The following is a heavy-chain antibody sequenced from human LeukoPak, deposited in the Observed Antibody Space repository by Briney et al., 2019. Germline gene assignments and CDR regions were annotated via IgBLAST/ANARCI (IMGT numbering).Heavy chain of an antibody. V-gene: IGHV3-21*01. CDR3: ARDEGYCSGGSCYYYYYYMDV. CDR2: ISSSSSYI. CDR1: GFTFSSYS. D-gene: IGHD2-15*01. Sequence: GGSLRLSCAASGFTFSSYSMNWVRKAPGKGLEWVSSISSSSSYIYYADSVKGRFTISRDNAKNSLYLQMNSLRAEDTAVYYCARDEGYCSGGSCYYYYYYMDVWGKGTTVTVSS. J-gene: IGHJ6*03.